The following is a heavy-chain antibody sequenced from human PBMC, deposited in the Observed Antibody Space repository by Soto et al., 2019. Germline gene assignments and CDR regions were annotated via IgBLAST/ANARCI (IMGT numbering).Heavy chain of an antibody. CDR1: GYTFNSFA. CDR2: INPGDGYT. V-gene: IGHV1-3*01. CDR3: AVGGGGTRY. J-gene: IGHJ4*02. D-gene: IGHD2-15*01. Sequence: QVQLVKSGAEVTKPGASVEVSCKTSGYTFNSFAIHWVRQAPGQGLEWMAWINPGDGYTRLLQKFQGRVTITRDTSATTAFMELNSLTSEDTAVYYCAVGGGGTRYWGQGTLVTVSS.